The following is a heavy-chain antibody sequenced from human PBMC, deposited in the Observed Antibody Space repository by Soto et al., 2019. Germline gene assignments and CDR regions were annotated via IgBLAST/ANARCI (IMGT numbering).Heavy chain of an antibody. J-gene: IGHJ4*02. CDR2: IYYSGST. CDR3: ARLGICSGGSCYGHLDY. D-gene: IGHD2-15*01. CDR1: GGSISSSSYY. Sequence: SETLSLTCTVSGGSISSSSYYWGWIRQPPGKGLEWIGSIYYSGSTYYNPSLKSRVTISVDTSKNQFSLKLSSVTAADTAVYYCARLGICSGGSCYGHLDYWGQGTLVTVSS. V-gene: IGHV4-39*01.